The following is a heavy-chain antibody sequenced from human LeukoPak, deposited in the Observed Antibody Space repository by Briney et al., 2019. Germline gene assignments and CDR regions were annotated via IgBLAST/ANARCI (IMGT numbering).Heavy chain of an antibody. CDR3: ARGNDYYDSSGYYY. D-gene: IGHD3-22*01. V-gene: IGHV3-21*01. J-gene: IGHJ4*02. CDR1: GFTFSSHS. Sequence: GGSLRLSRAASGFTFSSHSMNWVRQAPGKGLEWVSFISSSSSYIYYADSVKGRFTISRDNARNSPYLQMNSLRAEDTAVYYCARGNDYYDSSGYYYWGQGTLVTVSS. CDR2: ISSSSSYI.